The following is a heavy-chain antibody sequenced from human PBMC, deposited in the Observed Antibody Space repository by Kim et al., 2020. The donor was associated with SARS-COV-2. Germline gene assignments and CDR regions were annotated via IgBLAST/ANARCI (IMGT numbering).Heavy chain of an antibody. CDR1: GGSFSGYY. Sequence: SETLSLTCAVYGGSFSGYYWSWIRQPPGKGLEWIGEINHSGSTNYNPSLKSRVTISVDTSKNQFSLKLSSVTAADTAVYYCATFPGIAAAGTENTNYYYYYGMDVWGQGTTVTVSS. CDR2: INHSGST. CDR3: ATFPGIAAAGTENTNYYYYYGMDV. D-gene: IGHD6-13*01. J-gene: IGHJ6*02. V-gene: IGHV4-34*01.